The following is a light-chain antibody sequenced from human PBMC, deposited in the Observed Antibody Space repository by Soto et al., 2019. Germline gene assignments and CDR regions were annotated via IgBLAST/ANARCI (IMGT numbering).Light chain of an antibody. V-gene: IGKV3-20*01. J-gene: IGKJ2*01. CDR1: HSVSSRY. CDR2: GAS. CDR3: QQYGSSGYT. Sequence: EIVLTQSPGTRSLSPGERATLSCRASHSVSSRYLAWYQQKPGQAPRRLIYGASSRATGIPDRFSGSGSGTDFTLTISRLEPEDFAVYYCQQYGSSGYTFGQGTKLEIK.